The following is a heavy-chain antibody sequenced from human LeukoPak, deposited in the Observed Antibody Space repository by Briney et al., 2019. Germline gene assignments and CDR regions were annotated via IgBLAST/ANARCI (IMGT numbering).Heavy chain of an antibody. CDR2: IYSGGST. J-gene: IGHJ6*02. Sequence: GGSLRLSCAASGFVVGGNYMSWVRQAPGKGLEWVSVIYSGGSTYYADCVKGRFSTSRDSSTSTLFLQMDSLRVEDTAMYYCARPTDGDSTRYGMDVWGQGTTVIVSS. D-gene: IGHD2-21*02. CDR3: ARPTDGDSTRYGMDV. V-gene: IGHV3-53*01. CDR1: GFVVGGNY.